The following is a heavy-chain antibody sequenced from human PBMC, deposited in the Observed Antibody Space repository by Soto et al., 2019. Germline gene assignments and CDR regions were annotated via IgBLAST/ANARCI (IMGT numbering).Heavy chain of an antibody. J-gene: IGHJ4*02. CDR2: VYHTGRT. Sequence: PLELLPITCTVSFGAFKSRRYCCVWIRQPPGKGLEWIGYVYHTGRTSYNPSLKSRVSISMDTSKNQFSLNLDSVTAADTAVYFCARDFAYFDSWGQGTLVTVSS. V-gene: IGHV4-61*01. CDR3: ARDFAYFDS. CDR1: FGAFKSRRYC. D-gene: IGHD3-3*01.